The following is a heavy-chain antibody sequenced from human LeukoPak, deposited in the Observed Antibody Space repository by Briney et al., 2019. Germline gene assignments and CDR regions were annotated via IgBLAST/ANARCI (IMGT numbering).Heavy chain of an antibody. CDR1: GFTFSSYG. CDR3: ARRRQPGTITDAFDI. J-gene: IGHJ3*02. D-gene: IGHD1-7*01. Sequence: PGRSLRLSCAASGFTFSSYGMHWVRQAPGKGLEWVAVISNDGIRKYYADSVKGRLTISRDNSRNTLYLQMDSLRTEDTAVYYCARRRQPGTITDAFDIWGQGTMVIVSS. V-gene: IGHV3-30*19. CDR2: ISNDGIRK.